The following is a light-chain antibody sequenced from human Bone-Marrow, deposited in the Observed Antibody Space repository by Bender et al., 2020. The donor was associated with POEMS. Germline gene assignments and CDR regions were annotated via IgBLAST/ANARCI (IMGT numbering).Light chain of an antibody. Sequence: QSALTQPASVSGSPGQSITISCTGTTSHVSWYQQHPAKAPELMIYEGSKRPSGVFNRFSGSKSGNAASLTISGLLAEDEADYFCASYKITSTLRVLFGGGTKLTVL. J-gene: IGLJ2*01. CDR1: TSH. V-gene: IGLV2-14*02. CDR3: ASYKITSTLRVL. CDR2: EGS.